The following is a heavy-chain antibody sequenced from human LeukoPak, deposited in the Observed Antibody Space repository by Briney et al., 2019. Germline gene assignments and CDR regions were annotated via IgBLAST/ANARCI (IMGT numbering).Heavy chain of an antibody. CDR2: IYYSGST. CDR3: ARGGYDSSSYYFSLLYDY. D-gene: IGHD3-22*01. J-gene: IGHJ4*02. Sequence: SETLSLTCTVSGGSISSYYWSWIRQPPGKGLEWIGYIYYSGSTNYNPSLKSRVTISVDTSKNQFSLKLSSVTAADTAVYYCARGGYDSSSYYFSLLYDYWGQGTLVTVSS. V-gene: IGHV4-59*01. CDR1: GGSISSYY.